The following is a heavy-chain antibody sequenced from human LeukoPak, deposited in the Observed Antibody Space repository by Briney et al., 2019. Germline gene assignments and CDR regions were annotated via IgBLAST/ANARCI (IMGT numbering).Heavy chain of an antibody. CDR2: IYYLGFP. V-gene: IGHV4-39*07. CDR3: ARRLSSGRRYFDY. Sequence: SETLSLTCTASGGSISGSNYYWGWIRQPPGKGLEWIGSIYYLGFPYSDPSLKSRVTISVDTSKNQFSLKLSSVTAADTAVYYCARRLSSGRRYFDYWGQGTLVTVSS. D-gene: IGHD6-19*01. CDR1: GGSISGSNYY. J-gene: IGHJ4*02.